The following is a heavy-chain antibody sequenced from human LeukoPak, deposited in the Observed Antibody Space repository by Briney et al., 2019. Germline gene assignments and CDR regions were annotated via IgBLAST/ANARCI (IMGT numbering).Heavy chain of an antibody. CDR2: INHSGST. D-gene: IGHD5-18*01. CDR3: ARGIPIQLWFGGPRTQNWFGP. V-gene: IGHV4-34*01. CDR1: GGSFSGYY. Sequence: PSETLSLTCAVYGGSFSGYYWSWIRQPPGKGLEWIGEINHSGSTNYNPSLKSRVTISVDTSKNQFSLKLSSVTAADTAVYYCARGIPIQLWFGGPRTQNWFGPWGQGTLVTVSS. J-gene: IGHJ5*02.